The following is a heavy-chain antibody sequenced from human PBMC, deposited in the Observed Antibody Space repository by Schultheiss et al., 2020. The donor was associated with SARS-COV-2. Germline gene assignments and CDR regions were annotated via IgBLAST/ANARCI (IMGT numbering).Heavy chain of an antibody. D-gene: IGHD3-3*01. Sequence: SETLSLTCTVSGGSISSSSYYWGWIRQPPGKGLEWIAEINHSRSTNYNPSLKSRVTISVDTSKNQFSLKLSSVTAADTAVYYCARVAGDFWSTEYYFDYWGQGTLVTVSS. J-gene: IGHJ4*02. CDR2: INHSRST. CDR1: GGSISSSSYY. CDR3: ARVAGDFWSTEYYFDY. V-gene: IGHV4-39*07.